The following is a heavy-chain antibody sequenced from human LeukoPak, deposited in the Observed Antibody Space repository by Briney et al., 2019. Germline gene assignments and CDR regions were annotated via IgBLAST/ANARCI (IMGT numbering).Heavy chain of an antibody. V-gene: IGHV3-48*03. D-gene: IGHD3-10*02. Sequence: GGSLRLSCAASGLTFSSHEMNWVRQAPGKGLEWVPYISSSGSTIYYADSVKGRFTISRDNAKNSLYLQMNSLRAEDTAVYYCAELGITMIGGVWGKGTTVTISS. CDR3: AELGITMIGGV. CDR2: ISSSGSTI. J-gene: IGHJ6*04. CDR1: GLTFSSHE.